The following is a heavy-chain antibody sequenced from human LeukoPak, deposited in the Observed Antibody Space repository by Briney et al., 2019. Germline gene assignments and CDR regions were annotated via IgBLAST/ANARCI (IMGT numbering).Heavy chain of an antibody. CDR1: GGSTISNTCF. CDR2: MYYSGTA. CDR3: ARLSRDGYNSDAFDI. J-gene: IGHJ3*02. D-gene: IGHD5-24*01. V-gene: IGHV4-39*01. Sequence: SETLSLTCTVSGGSTISNTCFWAWIRQPPGKGLEWIGSMYYSGTAYYNPSLKSRVTISVDTSKNQFSLKLSSVTAADTAVCYCARLSRDGYNSDAFDIWGQGTMVTVSS.